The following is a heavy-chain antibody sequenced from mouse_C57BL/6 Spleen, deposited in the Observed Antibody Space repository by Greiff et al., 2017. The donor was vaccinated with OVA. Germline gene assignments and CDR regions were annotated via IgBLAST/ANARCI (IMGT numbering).Heavy chain of an antibody. CDR2: ILPGSGST. Sequence: QVQLQQSGAELMKPGASVKLSCKATGYTFTGYWIEWVKQRPGHGLEWIGEILPGSGSTNYNEKFKGKATFTADTSSNTAYMQLSSLTTEDSASYYCAGRELGPGFAYWGQGTLVTVSA. CDR1: GYTFTGYW. V-gene: IGHV1-9*01. J-gene: IGHJ3*01. CDR3: AGRELGPGFAY. D-gene: IGHD4-1*01.